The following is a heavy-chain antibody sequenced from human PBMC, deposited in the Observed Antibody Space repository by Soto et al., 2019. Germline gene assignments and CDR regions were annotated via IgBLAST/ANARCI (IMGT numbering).Heavy chain of an antibody. Sequence: EVQLVESGGGLVQPGGSLRLSCAASGFTFRNDWMQWVRQAPGKGLVWVSWINSDGSSTSYADSVKGRFTISRDNAKNTLYLQMNSLRAEDTAVYYCASGGSSLNFDSWGQGTLVTVSS. D-gene: IGHD6-6*01. V-gene: IGHV3-74*01. CDR1: GFTFRNDW. CDR2: INSDGSST. J-gene: IGHJ4*02. CDR3: ASGGSSLNFDS.